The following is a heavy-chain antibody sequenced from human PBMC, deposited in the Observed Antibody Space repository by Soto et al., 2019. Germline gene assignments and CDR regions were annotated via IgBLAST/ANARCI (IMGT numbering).Heavy chain of an antibody. Sequence: SETLSLTCTVSGGSISSYYWSWIRQPPGKGLEWIGYIYYSGSTNYNPSLKSRATISVDTSKNQFSLKLSSVTAADTAVYYCARDSPDSSGLDGAFDIWGQGTMVTVSS. V-gene: IGHV4-59*01. CDR2: IYYSGST. CDR1: GGSISSYY. CDR3: ARDSPDSSGLDGAFDI. D-gene: IGHD3-22*01. J-gene: IGHJ3*02.